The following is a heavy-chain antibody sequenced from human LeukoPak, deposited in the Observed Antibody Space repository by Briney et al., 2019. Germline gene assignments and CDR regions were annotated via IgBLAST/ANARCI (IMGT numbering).Heavy chain of an antibody. CDR2: IYYSGYT. CDR1: GGSISSYY. V-gene: IGHV4-59*12. CDR3: ARGAPVLRFLEWSKSNYYYYYMDV. Sequence: SETLSLTCTVSGGSISSYYWSWIRQPPGRGLEWIGYIYYSGYTNYNPSLKSRVTMSVDTSKNQFSLKLSSVTAADTAVYYCARGAPVLRFLEWSKSNYYYYYMDVWGKGTTVTVSS. D-gene: IGHD3-3*01. J-gene: IGHJ6*03.